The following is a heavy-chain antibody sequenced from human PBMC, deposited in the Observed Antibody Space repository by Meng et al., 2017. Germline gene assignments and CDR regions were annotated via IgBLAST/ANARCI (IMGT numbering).Heavy chain of an antibody. CDR3: ARGRVDSYGSGQSVDY. CDR1: ASNFTSYD. Sequence: QVPLLQSGSGYERPGSSMTVSCKASASNFTSYDMNYVRLAPGQGLEGMGWININTGNPTYAQGFTGRFVFSLDTSVSTAYLQISSLKAEDTAVYYCARGRVDSYGSGQSVDYWGQGTLVTVSS. D-gene: IGHD3-10*01. J-gene: IGHJ4*02. V-gene: IGHV7-4-1*02. CDR2: ININTGNP.